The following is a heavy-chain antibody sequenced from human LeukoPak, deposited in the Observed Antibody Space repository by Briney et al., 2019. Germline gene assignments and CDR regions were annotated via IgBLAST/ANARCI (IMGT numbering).Heavy chain of an antibody. D-gene: IGHD3-3*01. J-gene: IGHJ4*02. V-gene: IGHV4-34*01. Sequence: ASETLSLTCAVYGGSFSGYYWSWIRQPPGKGLEWIGEINHSGSTNYNPSLKSRVTISVDTSKNQFSLKLSSVTAADTAVYYCARWLGFWSGCLADYWGQGTLVTVSS. CDR2: INHSGST. CDR3: ARWLGFWSGCLADY. CDR1: GGSFSGYY.